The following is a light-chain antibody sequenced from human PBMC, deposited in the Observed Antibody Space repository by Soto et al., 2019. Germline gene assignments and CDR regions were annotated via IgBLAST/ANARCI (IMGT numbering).Light chain of an antibody. V-gene: IGKV3-15*01. Sequence: EIVMTQSPATLSVSPGERSTLSCRTSQSVSSNFSWSQQSPGQPPRLLFYGASTRATGIPARFSGSGSGADFTLTIHSLQSEDFAVYYCQQYDNWPWTFGQGTKVDI. CDR1: QSVSSN. CDR2: GAS. CDR3: QQYDNWPWT. J-gene: IGKJ1*01.